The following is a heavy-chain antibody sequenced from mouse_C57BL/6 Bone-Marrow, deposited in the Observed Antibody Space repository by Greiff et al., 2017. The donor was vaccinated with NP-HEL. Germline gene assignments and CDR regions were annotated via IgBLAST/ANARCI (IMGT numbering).Heavy chain of an antibody. D-gene: IGHD1-1*01. J-gene: IGHJ2*01. CDR2: FYPGSGSI. V-gene: IGHV1-62-2*01. Sequence: VQLQQSGAELVKPGASVKLSCKASGYTFTEYTIHWVKQRSGQGLEWIGWFYPGSGSIKYNEKFKDKATLTADKSSSTVYMELSRLTSEDSVVYFCARDESVYYGSIYYFDYWGQGTTLTVSP. CDR1: GYTFTEYT. CDR3: ARDESVYYGSIYYFDY.